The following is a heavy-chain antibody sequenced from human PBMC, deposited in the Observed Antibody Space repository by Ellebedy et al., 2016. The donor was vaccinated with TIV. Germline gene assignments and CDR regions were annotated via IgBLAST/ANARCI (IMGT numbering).Heavy chain of an antibody. CDR2: INPSDVSP. J-gene: IGHJ4*02. D-gene: IGHD2-21*02. Sequence: AASVKVSCKTSGYMFTTYYVHWVRQAPGQGLEWMGIINPSDVSPRYAQKFQGRVTMTRDTSTGTVYMDLTSLRSADTAVYYCARGPCDGDCYSIDYWGQGTLVTVSS. V-gene: IGHV1-46*01. CDR3: ARGPCDGDCYSIDY. CDR1: GYMFTTYY.